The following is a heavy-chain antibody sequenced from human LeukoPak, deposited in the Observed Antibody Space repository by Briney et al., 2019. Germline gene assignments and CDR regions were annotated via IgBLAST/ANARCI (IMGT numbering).Heavy chain of an antibody. D-gene: IGHD4-17*01. Sequence: ASVKVSCKASGYSFAGYYMHWVRQAPGQGLEWMGWINPNSGGTNYAQKFQGRVTMTRDTSISTAYMELSRLRSDDTAVYYCARDLPGLRYYFDYWGQGTLVTVSS. J-gene: IGHJ4*02. V-gene: IGHV1-2*02. CDR2: INPNSGGT. CDR1: GYSFAGYY. CDR3: ARDLPGLRYYFDY.